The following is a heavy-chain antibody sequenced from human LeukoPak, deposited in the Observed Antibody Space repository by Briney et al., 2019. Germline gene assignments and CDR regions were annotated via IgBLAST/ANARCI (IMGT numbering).Heavy chain of an antibody. Sequence: PGGSLRLSCAASGFTLSSNYMSWVRQAPGKGLEGVSVIYSGGSTYYADSVKGRFTISRDNAKNSLYLQMNSLRAEDTALYYCAKAYCGGDCYKGMDVWGQGTTVTVSS. J-gene: IGHJ6*02. D-gene: IGHD2-21*02. CDR3: AKAYCGGDCYKGMDV. CDR2: IYSGGST. V-gene: IGHV3-53*05. CDR1: GFTLSSNY.